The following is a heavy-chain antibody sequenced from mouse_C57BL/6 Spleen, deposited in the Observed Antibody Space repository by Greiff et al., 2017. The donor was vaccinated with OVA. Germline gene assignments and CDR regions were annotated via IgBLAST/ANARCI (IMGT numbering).Heavy chain of an antibody. V-gene: IGHV1-26*01. J-gene: IGHJ2*01. CDR1: GYTFTDYY. CDR3: VKRGFDY. Sequence: EVQLQQSGPELVKPGASVKISCKASGYTFTDYYMNWVKQSHGKSLEWIGDINPNNGGTSYNQKFKGKATLTVDKSSSTAYMELRSLTSEDSAVYCCVKRGFDYWGQGTTLTVSS. CDR2: INPNNGGT.